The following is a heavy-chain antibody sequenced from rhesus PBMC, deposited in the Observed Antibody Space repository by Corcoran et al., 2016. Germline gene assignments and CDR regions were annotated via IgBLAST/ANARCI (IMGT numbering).Heavy chain of an antibody. J-gene: IGHJ2*01. CDR3: TRSAGRDWYFDL. V-gene: IGHV1S2*01. Sequence: QVQLVQSGAEVKKPGSSVKVSCTASGYTFTDYYLNWVRQAPRKGLEWMGWITPYSGNTKNAQKFQGRVTVTRDTSTSTAYMELSSLRSEDTAVYYCTRSAGRDWYFDLWGPGTPITISS. CDR1: GYTFTDYY. CDR2: ITPYSGNT. D-gene: IGHD1-44*01.